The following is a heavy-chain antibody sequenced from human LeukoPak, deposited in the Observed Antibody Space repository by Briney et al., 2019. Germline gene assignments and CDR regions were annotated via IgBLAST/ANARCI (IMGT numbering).Heavy chain of an antibody. Sequence: GGSLRLSCAASGFTFSSYWMSWVRQAPGKGLEWVANIKQDGSEKYYADSVKGRFTISRDNSKNTLYLQMNSLRAEDTAVYYCAKDMNWNEGFDYWGQGTLVTVSS. V-gene: IGHV3-7*01. CDR2: IKQDGSEK. D-gene: IGHD1-1*01. J-gene: IGHJ4*02. CDR3: AKDMNWNEGFDY. CDR1: GFTFSSYW.